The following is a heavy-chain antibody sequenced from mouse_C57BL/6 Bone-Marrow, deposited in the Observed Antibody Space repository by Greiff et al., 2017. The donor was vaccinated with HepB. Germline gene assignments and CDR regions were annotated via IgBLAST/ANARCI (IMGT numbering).Heavy chain of an antibody. CDR3: ARWRFSTTVVPDW. V-gene: IGHV1-81*01. CDR2: IYPRSGNT. CDR1: GYTFTSYG. D-gene: IGHD1-1*01. J-gene: IGHJ2*01. Sequence: QVQLKESGAELARPGASVKLSCKASGYTFTSYGISWVKQRTGQGLEWIGEIYPRSGNTYYNEKFKGKATLTADKSSSTAYMELRSLTSEDSAVYFCARWRFSTTVVPDWWGQGTTLTVSS.